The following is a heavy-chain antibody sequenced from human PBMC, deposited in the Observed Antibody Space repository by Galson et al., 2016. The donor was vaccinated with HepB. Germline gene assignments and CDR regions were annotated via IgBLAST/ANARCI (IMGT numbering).Heavy chain of an antibody. CDR2: LTSDGDT. CDR1: GFTFSIYD. J-gene: IGHJ3*02. D-gene: IGHD2-21*01. CDR3: ARGVGDCGGVLCPDAFDI. V-gene: IGHV3-13*04. Sequence: SLRLSCAASGFTFSIYDMHWVRQRVGQGLEWVSGLTSDGDTHYVGSVRGRFSVSRDNPKNSLYLQMNSLGAGDTAVYFCARGVGDCGGVLCPDAFDIWGQGTTVIVSS.